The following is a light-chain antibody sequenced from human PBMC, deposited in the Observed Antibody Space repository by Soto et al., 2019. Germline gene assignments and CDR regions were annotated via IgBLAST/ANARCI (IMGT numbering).Light chain of an antibody. J-gene: IGLJ3*02. Sequence: QAVVTQPPSASGTPGHKITISCSGSSSNIGDNTVNWYQHLPGTAPKLLMYNNNQRPSGIPDRFSASKSGTSASLAISGLQSADEADYYCGTWDDSLSIPVFGGGTKVTVL. CDR1: SSNIGDNT. V-gene: IGLV1-44*01. CDR2: NNN. CDR3: GTWDDSLSIPV.